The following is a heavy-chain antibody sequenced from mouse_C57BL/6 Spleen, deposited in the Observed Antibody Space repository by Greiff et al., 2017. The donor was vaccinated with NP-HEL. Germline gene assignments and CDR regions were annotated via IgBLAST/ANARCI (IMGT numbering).Heavy chain of an antibody. J-gene: IGHJ2*01. V-gene: IGHV5-9*01. CDR1: GFTFSSYT. CDR3: ARLWDYYGSSYVVIDY. Sequence: EVQLVESGGGLVKPGGSLKLSCAASGFTFSSYTMSWVRQTPEKRLEWVATISGGGGNTYYPDSVKGRFTISRDNAKNTLYLQMSSLRSEDTALYYCARLWDYYGSSYVVIDYWGQCTTLTVSS. D-gene: IGHD1-1*01. CDR2: ISGGGGNT.